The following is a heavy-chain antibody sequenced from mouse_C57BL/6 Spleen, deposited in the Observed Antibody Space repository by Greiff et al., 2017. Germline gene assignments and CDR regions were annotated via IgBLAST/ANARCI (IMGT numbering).Heavy chain of an antibody. CDR3: ARRITTVVAPHWYFDV. CDR2: INPSNGGT. V-gene: IGHV1-53*01. D-gene: IGHD1-1*01. CDR1: GYTFTSYR. J-gene: IGHJ1*03. Sequence: QVQLQQPGTELVKPGASVKLSCKASGYTFTSYRMHWVKQRPGQGLEWIGNINPSNGGTNYNEKFKSKATLTVDKSSSTAYMQLSSLTSEDSAVYYCARRITTVVAPHWYFDVWGTGTTVTVSS.